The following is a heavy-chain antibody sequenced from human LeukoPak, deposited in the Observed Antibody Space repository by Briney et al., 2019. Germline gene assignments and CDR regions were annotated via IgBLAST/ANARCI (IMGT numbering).Heavy chain of an antibody. D-gene: IGHD3-22*01. CDR1: GGTFSTYA. CDR2: ISAYNGNT. Sequence: GASVKVSCKAFGGTFSTYAISWVRQAAGQGLEWMGLISAYNGNTNYAQKLQGRVTMTTDTSTSTAYMELRSLRSDDTAVYYCARVGKGSDSSEDYWGQGTLVTVSS. J-gene: IGHJ4*02. CDR3: ARVGKGSDSSEDY. V-gene: IGHV1-18*01.